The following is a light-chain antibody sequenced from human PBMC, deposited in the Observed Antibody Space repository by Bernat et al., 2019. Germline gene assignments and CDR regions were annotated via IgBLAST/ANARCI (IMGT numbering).Light chain of an antibody. V-gene: IGLV3-21*04. Sequence: SYVLTQPPSVSVAPGKTARISCGGDNVGSKSVHWYQQRTGQAPVLVIYFDSGRPSGIPERFSGSNSGNTATLTISRVEAGDEADYYCQVWDTTSDHPVFGGGTKLTVL. CDR2: FDS. CDR3: QVWDTTSDHPV. J-gene: IGLJ2*01. CDR1: NVGSKS.